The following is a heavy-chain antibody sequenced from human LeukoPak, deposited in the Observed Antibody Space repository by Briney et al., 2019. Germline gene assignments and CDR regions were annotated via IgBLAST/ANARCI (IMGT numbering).Heavy chain of an antibody. CDR1: GFTVSSNY. CDR2: IYSGGST. Sequence: PGGSLRLSYAASGFTVSSNYMSWVRQAPGKGLEWVSVIYSGGSTYYADSVKGRFTISRDNSKNTLYLQMNSLRAEDTAVYYCARSLQQQPFDYWGQGTLVTVSS. V-gene: IGHV3-66*01. CDR3: ARSLQQQPFDY. J-gene: IGHJ4*02. D-gene: IGHD6-13*01.